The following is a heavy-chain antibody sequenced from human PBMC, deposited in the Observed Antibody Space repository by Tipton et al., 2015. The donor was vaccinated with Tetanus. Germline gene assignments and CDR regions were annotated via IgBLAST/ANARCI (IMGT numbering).Heavy chain of an antibody. V-gene: IGHV4-59*01. J-gene: IGHJ5*02. D-gene: IGHD1-26*01. CDR1: GGSISNYY. CDR3: ARDHRLSASYAGWFDP. CDR2: IYYTGNT. Sequence: GLVKPSETLSLTCTVSGGSISNYYWSWIRQPPGKGLEWIGYIYYTGNTNYNPSLKSRVTISVDTSKSQFSLKLTSVTAADTAIYYCARDHRLSASYAGWFDPWGQGTLVTVSS.